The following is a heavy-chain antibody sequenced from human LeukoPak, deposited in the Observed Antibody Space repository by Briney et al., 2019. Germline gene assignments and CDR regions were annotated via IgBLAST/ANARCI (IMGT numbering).Heavy chain of an antibody. V-gene: IGHV4-4*02. CDR2: VLHSGST. Sequence: SETLSLTCTVSGGSVSSNNWWSWVRQPPGKGLEWIGEVLHSGSTNSNPSLKSRVTMSIDKSKNQYSLKLTFVTAADTAVYYCATYYDSIGYRFDYWGQGTLVTVSS. CDR1: GGSVSSNNW. D-gene: IGHD3-22*01. J-gene: IGHJ4*01. CDR3: ATYYDSIGYRFDY.